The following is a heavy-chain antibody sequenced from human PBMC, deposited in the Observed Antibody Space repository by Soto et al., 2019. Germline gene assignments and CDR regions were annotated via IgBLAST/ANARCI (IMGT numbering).Heavy chain of an antibody. CDR3: ARVGSGYAIDY. V-gene: IGHV4-31*03. J-gene: IGHJ4*02. D-gene: IGHD5-12*01. CDR1: GGSISSRGYY. CDR2: IYYSGST. Sequence: QVQLQESGPGLVEPSQTLSLTCTVSGGSISSRGYYWSWIRQHPGKGLEWIGYIYYSGSTYYNPSVRSRVTISGDTSKNQCSLKLSSVTAADTAVYYCARVGSGYAIDYWGQGTLVTVSS.